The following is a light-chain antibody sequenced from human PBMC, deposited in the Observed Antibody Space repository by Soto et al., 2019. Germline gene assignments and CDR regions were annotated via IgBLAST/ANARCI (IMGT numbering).Light chain of an antibody. CDR1: QSISSD. J-gene: IGKJ1*01. CDR3: QQYNWWPWT. Sequence: EIVMTQSPATLSVSPGERATLSCRASQSISSDLAWYQQKPGQAPRLLIYGSTRATGIPARFSGSGSGTEFTLTISSLQSEDSELYYCQQYNWWPWTFGQGTKVDIK. V-gene: IGKV3-15*01. CDR2: GS.